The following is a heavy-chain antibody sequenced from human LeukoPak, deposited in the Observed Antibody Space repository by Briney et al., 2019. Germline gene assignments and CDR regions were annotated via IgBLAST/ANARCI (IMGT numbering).Heavy chain of an antibody. J-gene: IGHJ4*02. V-gene: IGHV3-23*01. CDR2: TVSDGST. D-gene: IGHD3-22*01. CDR1: GFSFTNYA. CDR3: ARPGYSSGYYLQY. Sequence: GGSLRLSCSASGFSFTNYAINWVRQAPGRGLEWVSTTVSDGSTYYADSVKGRFTISRDNSKNTLYLQMNSLRAEDTAVYYCARPGYSSGYYLQYWGQGTLVTVSS.